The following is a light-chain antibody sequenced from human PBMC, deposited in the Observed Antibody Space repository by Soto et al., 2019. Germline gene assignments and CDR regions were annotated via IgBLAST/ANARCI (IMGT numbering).Light chain of an antibody. CDR1: HGLSIN. V-gene: IGKV3-15*01. CDR2: GAS. Sequence: EIVMTQSPATLSVSPGERATLSCRASHGLSINLAWYQQKPGQAPRLLMFGASTRATGIPARFSGGGSGKEFTLTISSLQSEDFAVYYCQQYKNWPWTFGQGTRVEIK. J-gene: IGKJ1*01. CDR3: QQYKNWPWT.